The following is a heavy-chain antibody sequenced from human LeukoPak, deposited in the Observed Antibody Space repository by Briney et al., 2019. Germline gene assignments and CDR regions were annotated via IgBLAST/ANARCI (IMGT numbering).Heavy chain of an antibody. CDR3: ARHHALTGDRYFDY. V-gene: IGHV4-59*08. CDR2: IYYSGST. D-gene: IGHD7-27*01. CDR1: GGSISSYY. Sequence: NSSETLSLTCTVSGGSISSYYWSWIRQPPGKGLEWIGYIYYSGSTNYNPSLKSRVTISVDTSKNQFSLKPSSVTAADTAVYYCARHHALTGDRYFDYWGQGTLVTVSS. J-gene: IGHJ4*02.